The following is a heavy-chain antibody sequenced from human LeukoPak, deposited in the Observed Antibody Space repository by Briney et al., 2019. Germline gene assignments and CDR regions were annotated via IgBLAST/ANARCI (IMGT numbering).Heavy chain of an antibody. CDR3: ARFIASPGPDAFDI. CDR1: GITVSTNY. J-gene: IGHJ3*02. Sequence: GGSLRLTCAASGITVSTNYMNWVRQAPGKGLEWVSVIYSTDKTNYADSVQGRFTISRDSARNSVYLQMNSLRADETAVYFCARFIASPGPDAFDIWGQGTLVTVSS. V-gene: IGHV3-66*01. CDR2: IYSTDKT. D-gene: IGHD6-13*01.